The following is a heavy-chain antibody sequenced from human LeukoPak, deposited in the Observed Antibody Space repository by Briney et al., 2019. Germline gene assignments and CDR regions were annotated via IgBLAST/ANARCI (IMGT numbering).Heavy chain of an antibody. Sequence: MAGGSLRLSCAASGFTLSNAWMTWVRQAPGKGLEWVGRINRNTGGGTADDSAPVQGRFTSSRDTSSTNLHLKMISLKGEDTAVYYCIRWEFPGGHWGQGNLVTVSS. D-gene: IGHD4-23*01. V-gene: IGHV3-15*01. CDR1: GFTLSNAW. J-gene: IGHJ1*01. CDR2: INRNTGGGTA. CDR3: IRWEFPGGH.